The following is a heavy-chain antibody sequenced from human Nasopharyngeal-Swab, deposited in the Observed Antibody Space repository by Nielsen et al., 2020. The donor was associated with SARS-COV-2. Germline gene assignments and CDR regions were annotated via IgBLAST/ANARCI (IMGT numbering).Heavy chain of an antibody. V-gene: IGHV5-51*01. CDR1: GSSFTTYW. Sequence: GGSLRLSFKGSGSSFTTYWIAWVRQMPGKGLEWMGIIYPGDSDTRYSPSFQGQVTISADKSISTAYLQWSSLKASDTATYYCARQGGSGIDYWGQGTLVTVSS. J-gene: IGHJ4*02. CDR3: ARQGGSGIDY. CDR2: IYPGDSDT. D-gene: IGHD3-10*01.